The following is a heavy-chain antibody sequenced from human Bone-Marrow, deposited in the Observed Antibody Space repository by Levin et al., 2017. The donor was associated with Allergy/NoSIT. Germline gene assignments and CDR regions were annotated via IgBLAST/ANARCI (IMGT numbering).Heavy chain of an antibody. V-gene: IGHV3-21*06. D-gene: IGHD3-10*01. Sequence: GESLKISCAASGFTFNMFSMNWVRQAPGRGLEWVSSVSRTSYNIYYAESVKGRFTISRDNAKSLLYLQMNGLRAEDTAIYYCARYPLSGSPPDGLDIWGPATMVIVSS. CDR3: ARYPLSGSPPDGLDI. CDR1: GFTFNMFS. J-gene: IGHJ3*02. CDR2: VSRTSYNI.